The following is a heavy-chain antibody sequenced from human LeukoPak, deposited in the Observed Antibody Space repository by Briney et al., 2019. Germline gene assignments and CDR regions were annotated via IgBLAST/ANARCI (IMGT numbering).Heavy chain of an antibody. CDR2: VSYDGSNK. CDR3: AKDGEATYSSGWYGYFDY. J-gene: IGHJ4*02. CDR1: GFTFSSYG. Sequence: GGSLRLSCAASGFTFSSYGMHWVRQAPGKGLEWVAVVSYDGSNKYYADSVKGRFTISRDNSKNTLYLQMNSLRAEDTAVYYCAKDGEATYSSGWYGYFDYWGQGTLVTVSS. V-gene: IGHV3-30*18. D-gene: IGHD6-19*01.